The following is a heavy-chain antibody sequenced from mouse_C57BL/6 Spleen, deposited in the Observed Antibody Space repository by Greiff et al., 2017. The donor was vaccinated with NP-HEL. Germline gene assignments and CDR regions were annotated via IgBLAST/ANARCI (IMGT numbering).Heavy chain of an antibody. CDR3: ARGSYYDYDELAY. V-gene: IGHV1-72*01. D-gene: IGHD2-4*01. J-gene: IGHJ3*01. CDR1: GYTFTSYW. CDR2: IDPNSGGT. Sequence: QVQLQQPGAELVKPGASVKLSCKASGYTFTSYWMHWVKQRPGRGLEWIGRIDPNSGGTKYNEKFKSKATLTVDKPSSTAYLQLSSLTSEDSAVYYCARGSYYDYDELAYWGQGTLVTVSA.